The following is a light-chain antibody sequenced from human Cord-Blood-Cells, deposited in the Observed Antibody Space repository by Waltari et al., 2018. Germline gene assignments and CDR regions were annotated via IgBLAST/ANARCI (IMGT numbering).Light chain of an antibody. CDR1: QSVSSN. J-gene: IGKJ4*01. CDR2: GAS. V-gene: IGKV3-15*01. Sequence: EIVMTQSPATRSVSPGERATLSCRASQSVSSNLAWYQQKPGQAPRLLIYGASTSATGIPARFSGSGSGTEFTLTISSLQSEDFAVYYCQQYNNWPLTFGGGTKVEIK. CDR3: QQYNNWPLT.